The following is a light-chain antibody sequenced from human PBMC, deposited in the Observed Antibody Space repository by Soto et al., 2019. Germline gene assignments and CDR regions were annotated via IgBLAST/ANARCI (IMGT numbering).Light chain of an antibody. V-gene: IGKV1-39*01. CDR3: QQSFNTPLT. Sequence: DIQMTQFPSSLSASVGDRVTITCRASQSIGRFLNWHQQKPGKAPNVLINVASTLRSGVPSRFSGSGSGTDFNLTINSLQPEDFATYFCQQSFNTPLTFGGGTKVDIK. J-gene: IGKJ4*01. CDR2: VAS. CDR1: QSIGRF.